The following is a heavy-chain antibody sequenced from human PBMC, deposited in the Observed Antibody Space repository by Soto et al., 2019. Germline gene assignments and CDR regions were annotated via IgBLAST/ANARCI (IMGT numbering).Heavy chain of an antibody. CDR2: IIPILGIA. D-gene: IGHD4-17*01. V-gene: IGHV1-69*02. CDR3: ARGSTVKTDFDY. J-gene: IGHJ4*02. Sequence: QVQLVQSGAEVKKPGSSVKVSCKASGGTFSSYTISWVRQAPGQGLEWMGRIIPILGIANYAQKFQGRVTITAEKSTSTAYRELSSLRSEDTAVYYCARGSTVKTDFDYWGQGTLVTVSS. CDR1: GGTFSSYT.